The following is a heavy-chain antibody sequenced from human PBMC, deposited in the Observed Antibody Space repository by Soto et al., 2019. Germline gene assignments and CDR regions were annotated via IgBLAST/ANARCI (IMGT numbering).Heavy chain of an antibody. CDR3: ARASARLRYFDWFDY. V-gene: IGHV4-34*01. J-gene: IGHJ4*02. CDR2: INHSGST. CDR1: GGSFSGYY. Sequence: QVQLQQWGAGLLKPSETQSLTCAVYGGSFSGYYWSWIRQPPGKGLEWIGEINHSGSTNYNPSLKSRVTISVDTSKNQFSLKLSSVTAADTAVYYCARASARLRYFDWFDYWGQGTLVTVSS. D-gene: IGHD3-9*01.